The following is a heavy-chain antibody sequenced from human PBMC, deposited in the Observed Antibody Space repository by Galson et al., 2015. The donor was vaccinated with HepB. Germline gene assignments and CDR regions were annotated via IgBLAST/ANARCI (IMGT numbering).Heavy chain of an antibody. Sequence: TLSLTCSVSGASVNNGLYSWTWIRQPAGKGLEWIGRTYFSGTTDYNPSLKARVSISIDTSKNQFSLRLTAGTAADTAVYYCARGADWGPEGYWGQGILVAVSS. J-gene: IGHJ4*02. CDR2: TYFSGTT. CDR3: ARGADWGPEGY. CDR1: GASVNNGLYS. D-gene: IGHD1-26*01. V-gene: IGHV4-61*02.